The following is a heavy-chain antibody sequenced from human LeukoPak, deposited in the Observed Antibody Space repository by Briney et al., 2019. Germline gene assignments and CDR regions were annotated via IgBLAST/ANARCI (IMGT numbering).Heavy chain of an antibody. CDR2: INPNSGGT. V-gene: IGHV1-2*02. CDR3: ARAYYYDSSGFQH. Sequence: GASVKVSCKASGYTFTGYYMHWVRQAPGQGLEWMGWINPNSGGTNYAQKFQGRVTMTRDTSISTAYMELRSLRSDDTAVYYCARAYYYDSSGFQHWGQGTLVTVSS. J-gene: IGHJ1*01. CDR1: GYTFTGYY. D-gene: IGHD3-22*01.